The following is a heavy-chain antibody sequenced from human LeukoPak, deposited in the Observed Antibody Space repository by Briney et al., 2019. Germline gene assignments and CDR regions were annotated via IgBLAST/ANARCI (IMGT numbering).Heavy chain of an antibody. CDR3: ARVSRGNSVGGDY. CDR1: GGSFSGYY. Sequence: SETLSLTCAVYGGSFSGYYWSWIRQPQGKGLEWIGEINHSGSTNYNPSLKSRVTISVDTSKNQFSLKLSSVTAADTAMYYCARVSRGNSVGGDYWGQGTLVTVSS. V-gene: IGHV4-34*01. D-gene: IGHD4-23*01. J-gene: IGHJ4*02. CDR2: INHSGST.